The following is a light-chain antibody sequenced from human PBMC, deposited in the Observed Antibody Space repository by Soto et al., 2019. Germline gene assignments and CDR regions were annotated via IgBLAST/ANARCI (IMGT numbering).Light chain of an antibody. CDR3: SSYTSSSTRV. Sequence: QSALTQPASVSGSPGQSITISCTGTSSDVGGYKYVSWYQQHPGKAPKPMIYDIRNRPSGVSNRFSGSKSGNTASLTISGLQAEDEADYYCSSYTSSSTRVFGTGTKLTFL. J-gene: IGLJ1*01. CDR2: DIR. CDR1: SSDVGGYKY. V-gene: IGLV2-14*03.